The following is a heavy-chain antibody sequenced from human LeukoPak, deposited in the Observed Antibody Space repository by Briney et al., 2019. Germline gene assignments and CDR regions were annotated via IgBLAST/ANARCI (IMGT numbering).Heavy chain of an antibody. D-gene: IGHD2-21*02. J-gene: IGHJ4*02. V-gene: IGHV5-51*01. CDR2: IYPGDSDT. Sequence: GESLKISCKASGYSFTSYWIGWVREMPGKGLEWMGIIYPGDSDTRYSPPFQGQVTISADKSISTAYLQWSSLKASDTAMYYCARHDCGADCWPFDYWGQGTLVTVSS. CDR1: GYSFTSYW. CDR3: ARHDCGADCWPFDY.